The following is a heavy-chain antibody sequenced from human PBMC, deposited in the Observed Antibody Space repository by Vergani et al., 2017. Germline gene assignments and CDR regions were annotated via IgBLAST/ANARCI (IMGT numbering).Heavy chain of an antibody. Sequence: QVQLQESGPGLVKPSETLSLTCTVSGGSISSYYWSWIRQPPGKGLEWIGYIYYSGSTNYNPSLKSRVTMSVDTSKNQFSLKLSSVTAADTAVYYCARLLRYFDWLPQYYFDYWGQGTLVTVSS. V-gene: IGHV4-59*08. J-gene: IGHJ4*02. D-gene: IGHD3-9*01. CDR1: GGSISSYY. CDR2: IYYSGST. CDR3: ARLLRYFDWLPQYYFDY.